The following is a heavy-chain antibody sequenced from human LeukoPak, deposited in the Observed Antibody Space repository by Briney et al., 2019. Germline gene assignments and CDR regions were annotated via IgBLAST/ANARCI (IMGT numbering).Heavy chain of an antibody. CDR1: GGSISSSSYF. CDR3: ARTGYSYSVDY. J-gene: IGHJ4*02. V-gene: IGHV4-39*01. CDR2: IYYSGST. Sequence: SETLSLTCTVSGGSISSSSYFWGWIRQPPGKGLEWIGSIYYSGSTYYSPSLKSRVTISVDTSKNQFSLKLGSVTAADTAVYYCARTGYSYSVDYWGQGTLVTVSS. D-gene: IGHD5-18*01.